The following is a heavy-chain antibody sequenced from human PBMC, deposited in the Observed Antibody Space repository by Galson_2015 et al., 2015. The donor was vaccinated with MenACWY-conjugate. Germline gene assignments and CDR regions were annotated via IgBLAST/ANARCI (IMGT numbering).Heavy chain of an antibody. CDR1: GFTFSSYA. J-gene: IGHJ3*02. Sequence: SLRLSCAASGFTFSSYAMSWVRQAPGKGLDWISLLSGSGGATYYSDSVKGRFTISRDNSKNTLYLQMNSLRAEDTAVYYCAKCGWGGVGCSGGGCYCVGAFDIWGQGTMVTVSS. CDR3: AKCGWGGVGCSGGGCYCVGAFDI. V-gene: IGHV3-23*01. D-gene: IGHD2-15*01. CDR2: LSGSGGAT.